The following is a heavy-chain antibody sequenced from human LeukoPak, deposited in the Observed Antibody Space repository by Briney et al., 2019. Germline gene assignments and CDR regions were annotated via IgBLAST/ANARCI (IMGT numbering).Heavy chain of an antibody. Sequence: GGSLRLSCAASGFIFSSYSMNWVRQAPGKGLEWLSFISSGSVTIYYTDSVKGRFTISRDNAKNSLYLQMNSLRAEDTAVYYCARGHGGYPFDHWGQGTLVTVSS. CDR2: ISSGSVTI. CDR1: GFIFSSYS. V-gene: IGHV3-48*01. CDR3: ARGHGGYPFDH. J-gene: IGHJ4*02. D-gene: IGHD2-15*01.